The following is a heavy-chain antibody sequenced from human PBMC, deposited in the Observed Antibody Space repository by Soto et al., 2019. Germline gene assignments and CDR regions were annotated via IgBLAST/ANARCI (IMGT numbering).Heavy chain of an antibody. J-gene: IGHJ6*02. Sequence: SETLSLTCTVSGGSISSGDYYWSWIRQPPGKGLEWIGYIYYSGSTNYNPTLKSRVTISVDTSKNQFSLKLSSVTAADTAVYYCARDPSVVVVAATPYYYYGMDVWGQGTTVTVSS. V-gene: IGHV4-61*08. CDR2: IYYSGST. CDR3: ARDPSVVVVAATPYYYYGMDV. CDR1: GGSISSGDYY. D-gene: IGHD2-15*01.